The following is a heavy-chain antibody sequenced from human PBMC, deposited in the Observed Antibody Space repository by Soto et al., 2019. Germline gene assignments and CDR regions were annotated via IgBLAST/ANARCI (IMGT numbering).Heavy chain of an antibody. D-gene: IGHD1-1*01. CDR3: ARPSGTVPTKILTRYGMDV. Sequence: QVQLVESGGGVVQPGRSLRLSCAASGFTFSSYAMHWVRQAPGKGLEWVAVISYDGSNKYYADSVKGRFTISRDNSKNTLYLQMNSLRAEDTAVYYCARPSGTVPTKILTRYGMDVWGQGTTVTVSS. J-gene: IGHJ6*02. CDR2: ISYDGSNK. V-gene: IGHV3-30-3*01. CDR1: GFTFSSYA.